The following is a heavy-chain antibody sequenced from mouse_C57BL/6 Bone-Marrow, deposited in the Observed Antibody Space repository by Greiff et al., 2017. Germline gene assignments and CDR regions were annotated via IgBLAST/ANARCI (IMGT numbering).Heavy chain of an antibody. V-gene: IGHV1-15*01. CDR3: TRSLRGFAY. Sequence: QVQLQQSGAELVRPGASVTLSCKASGYTFTDYEMHWVKQTPVHGLEWIGAIDPETGGPAYNQKFKGKAILTADKSSSTAYIELRSLTSEDSAVYYCTRSLRGFAYWGQGTLVTVSA. J-gene: IGHJ3*01. D-gene: IGHD1-1*01. CDR2: IDPETGGP. CDR1: GYTFTDYE.